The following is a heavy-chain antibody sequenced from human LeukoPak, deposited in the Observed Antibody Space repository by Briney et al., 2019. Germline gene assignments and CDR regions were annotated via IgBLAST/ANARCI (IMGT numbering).Heavy chain of an antibody. V-gene: IGHV1-2*02. D-gene: IGHD1-7*01. Sequence: GASVKVSCKASGYTFTGYYMHWVRQAPGQGLEWMGWINPNSGGTNYAQKFQGRVTMTRDTSISTAYMELSRLRSDDTAVYYCARDSHNWNYSGSDPWGQGTLVTVSS. J-gene: IGHJ5*02. CDR1: GYTFTGYY. CDR3: ARDSHNWNYSGSDP. CDR2: INPNSGGT.